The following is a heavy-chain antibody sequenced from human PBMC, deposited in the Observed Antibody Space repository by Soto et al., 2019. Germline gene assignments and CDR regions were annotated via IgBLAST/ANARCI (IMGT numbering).Heavy chain of an antibody. CDR2: LSDSGGSI. Sequence: EVQLLESGGGLVQPGGSLRLSCTASGFTFSRHAMTWVRQAPGKGLEWVSGLSDSGGSIYYADSVKGRFTISRDNSMNTLYLQMNTLRAEDTAVYYCAKVSSSSHYYGMDVWGQGTTVNVSS. CDR1: GFTFSRHA. CDR3: AKVSSSSHYYGMDV. J-gene: IGHJ6*02. V-gene: IGHV3-23*01. D-gene: IGHD6-6*01.